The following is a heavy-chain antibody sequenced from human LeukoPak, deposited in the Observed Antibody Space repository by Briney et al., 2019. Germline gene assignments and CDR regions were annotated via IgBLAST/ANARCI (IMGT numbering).Heavy chain of an antibody. D-gene: IGHD6-6*01. J-gene: IGHJ4*02. CDR2: SFGGGST. V-gene: IGHV3-66*01. Sequence: GGSLRLSCAASGFTVSNNYMSWVRQAPGKGLEWVSVSFGGGSTYYADSVKGRFTISRDNSKDTLYLQMNSLRAGDTAVYFCAKGGQLAAYYFDFWGQGTLVTVSS. CDR1: GFTVSNNY. CDR3: AKGGQLAAYYFDF.